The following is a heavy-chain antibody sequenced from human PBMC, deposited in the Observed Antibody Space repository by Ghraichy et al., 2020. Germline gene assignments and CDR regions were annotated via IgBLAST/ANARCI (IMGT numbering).Heavy chain of an antibody. J-gene: IGHJ3*02. Sequence: SETLSLTCAVYGGSFSGYYWSWIRQPPGKGLEWIGEINHSGSTNYNPSLKSRVTISVDTSKNQFSLKLSSVTAADTAVYYCARGRRGGFKDAFDIWGQGTMVTVSS. D-gene: IGHD3-16*01. CDR2: INHSGST. CDR1: GGSFSGYY. V-gene: IGHV4-34*01. CDR3: ARGRRGGFKDAFDI.